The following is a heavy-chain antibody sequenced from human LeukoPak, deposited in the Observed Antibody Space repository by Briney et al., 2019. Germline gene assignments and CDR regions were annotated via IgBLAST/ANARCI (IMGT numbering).Heavy chain of an antibody. D-gene: IGHD5-24*01. CDR1: GFTFDDYG. CDR2: INWNGGST. Sequence: GGSLRLSCAASGFTFDDYGMSWVRQAPGKGLEWVSGINWNGGSTGYADSVKGRFTISRDNTKNSLYLRMSNLRADDTAVYYCAREGRDAFNPLFDYWGQGTLVTVSS. CDR3: AREGRDAFNPLFDY. J-gene: IGHJ4*02. V-gene: IGHV3-20*04.